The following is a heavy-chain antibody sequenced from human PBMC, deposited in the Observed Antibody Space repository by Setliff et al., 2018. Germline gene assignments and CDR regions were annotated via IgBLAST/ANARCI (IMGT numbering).Heavy chain of an antibody. CDR3: ARASGELFYDWYFDL. CDR2: ISSSGSTI. Sequence: GGSLRLSCAASRFTFSNYWMSWVRQAPGKGLEWVSYISSSGSTIYYADSVKGRFTISRDNAKNSLYLQMNSLRAEDTAVYYCARASGELFYDWYFDLWGRGTLVTVSS. V-gene: IGHV3-11*01. CDR1: RFTFSNYW. J-gene: IGHJ2*01. D-gene: IGHD3-10*01.